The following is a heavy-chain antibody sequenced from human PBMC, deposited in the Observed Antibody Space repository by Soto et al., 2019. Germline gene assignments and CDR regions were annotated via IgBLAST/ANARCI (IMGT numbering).Heavy chain of an antibody. CDR1: GGTFSSSA. D-gene: IGHD3-10*01. Sequence: QVQLVQSGAEVKKPGSSVKVSCKASGGTFSSSAISWVRQAPGQGLEWMGGIIPIFGTANYAQKFQGRVTITADESTSTAYMELSSLRSEDTAVYYCARDPMVRGVIIVGSYYYGMDVWGKGTKVTVSS. CDR2: IIPIFGTA. J-gene: IGHJ6*04. CDR3: ARDPMVRGVIIVGSYYYGMDV. V-gene: IGHV1-69*01.